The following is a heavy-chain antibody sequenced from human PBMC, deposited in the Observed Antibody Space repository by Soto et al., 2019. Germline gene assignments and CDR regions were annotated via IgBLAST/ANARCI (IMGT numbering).Heavy chain of an antibody. J-gene: IGHJ3*02. D-gene: IGHD2-15*01. CDR2: ISAYNGNT. CDR1: GYTFTSYG. CDR3: ARDGDIVVVVAATYRGAFDI. Sequence: ASVKVSCKASGYTFTSYGISWVRQAPGQGLEWMGWISAYNGNTNYAQKLQGRVTMTTDTSTSTAYMELRSLRSDDTAVYYCARDGDIVVVVAATYRGAFDIWGQGTMVTVSS. V-gene: IGHV1-18*01.